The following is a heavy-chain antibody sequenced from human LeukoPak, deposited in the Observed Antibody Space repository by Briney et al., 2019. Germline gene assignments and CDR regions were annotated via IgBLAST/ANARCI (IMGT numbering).Heavy chain of an antibody. CDR3: AKDSRFKAST. Sequence: PGGSLRLSCAASGFTFSSYAMHWVRQAPGKGLEWVAVISYDGSNKYYADSVKGRFTISRDNSKNTLYLQMNSLRAEDTAVYYCAKDSRFKASTWGQGTLVTVSS. J-gene: IGHJ5*02. D-gene: IGHD3-10*01. V-gene: IGHV3-30-3*01. CDR2: ISYDGSNK. CDR1: GFTFSSYA.